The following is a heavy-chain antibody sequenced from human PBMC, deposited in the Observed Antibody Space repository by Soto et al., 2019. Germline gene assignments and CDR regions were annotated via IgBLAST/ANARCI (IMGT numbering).Heavy chain of an antibody. CDR1: GYTFTSYG. CDR2: ISAYNGNT. D-gene: IGHD5-12*01. V-gene: IGHV1-18*01. Sequence: QVQLVQSGAEVKKPGASVKVSCKASGYTFTSYGISWVRQAPGQGLEWMGWISAYNGNTNYAQKLQGRVTMTTDTSTSTPYMELRSLRSDDTAVYYCARVRRRDGYNAYFDSWGQGTLVTVSS. CDR3: ARVRRRDGYNAYFDS. J-gene: IGHJ4*02.